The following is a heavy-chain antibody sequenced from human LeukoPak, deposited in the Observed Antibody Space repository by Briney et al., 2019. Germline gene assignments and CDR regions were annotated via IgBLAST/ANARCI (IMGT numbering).Heavy chain of an antibody. Sequence: GGSLRLSCAASGFTFSTCAMSWVRQAPGKGLEWVSTISGGGRSTDYADSAKGQFTISRDNSKNTLYLQMNSLRAEDTAVYYCARERYFDYWGQGTLVTVSS. J-gene: IGHJ4*02. CDR2: ISGGGRST. CDR3: ARERYFDY. V-gene: IGHV3-23*01. CDR1: GFTFSTCA.